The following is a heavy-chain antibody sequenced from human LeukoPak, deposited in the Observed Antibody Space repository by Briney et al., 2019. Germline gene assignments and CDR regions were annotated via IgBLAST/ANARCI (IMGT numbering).Heavy chain of an antibody. D-gene: IGHD6-13*01. CDR1: GFTFSNSY. CDR3: AKDITWSGSSGEPGSYFDY. CDR2: IYSSGST. V-gene: IGHV3-66*01. Sequence: GGSLRLSCAASGFTFSNSYVNWVRQAPGQGLEWVSVIYSSGSTYYADSVKGRFTISRDNSKITLYLQINNLRAEDTAVYYCAKDITWSGSSGEPGSYFDYWGQGNLVTVSS. J-gene: IGHJ4*02.